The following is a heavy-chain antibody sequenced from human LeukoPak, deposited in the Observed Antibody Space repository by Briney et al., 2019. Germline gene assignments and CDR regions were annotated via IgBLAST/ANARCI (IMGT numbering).Heavy chain of an antibody. CDR1: GYTFTSYG. D-gene: IGHD3-9*01. Sequence: GASVKVSCKASGYTFTSYGISWVRQAPGQGLEWMGWISAYNGNTNYAQKLQGRVTMTTDTSTSTAYMELSSLRSEDTAVYYCARVWYYDILTGYYRFSHWGQGTLVTVSS. V-gene: IGHV1-18*01. CDR2: ISAYNGNT. CDR3: ARVWYYDILTGYYRFSH. J-gene: IGHJ4*02.